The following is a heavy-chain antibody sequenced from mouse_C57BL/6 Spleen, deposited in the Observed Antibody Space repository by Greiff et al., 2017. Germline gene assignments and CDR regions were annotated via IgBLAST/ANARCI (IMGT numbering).Heavy chain of an antibody. V-gene: IGHV1-64*01. J-gene: IGHJ3*01. D-gene: IGHD1-1*01. CDR2: IHPNSGST. CDR3: AKRGDFCSSSFAY. Sequence: VQLQQPGAELVKPGASVKLSCKASGYTFTSYWMHWVKQSPGQGLEWIGMIHPNSGSTNYNEKFKSKATLTVDKSSSTAYMQLSSLTSYDSAVFYCAKRGDFCSSSFAYWGQGTLVTVSA. CDR1: GYTFTSYW.